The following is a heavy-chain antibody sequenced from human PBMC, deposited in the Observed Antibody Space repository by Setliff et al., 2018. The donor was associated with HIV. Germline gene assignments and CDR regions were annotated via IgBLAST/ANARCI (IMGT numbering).Heavy chain of an antibody. J-gene: IGHJ6*03. D-gene: IGHD3-3*01. CDR1: GYTFTRYY. CDR3: ARDTYYNFWSGLEDYYYYMDV. V-gene: IGHV1-46*01. CDR2: INPSGGST. Sequence: GASVKVSCKASGYTFTRYYMHWVRQAPGQGLEWMGIINPSGGSTSYAQKFQGRVTMTRDTSTSTVYMELSSLRSEDTAVYYCARDTYYNFWSGLEDYYYYMDVWGKGTTVTVSS.